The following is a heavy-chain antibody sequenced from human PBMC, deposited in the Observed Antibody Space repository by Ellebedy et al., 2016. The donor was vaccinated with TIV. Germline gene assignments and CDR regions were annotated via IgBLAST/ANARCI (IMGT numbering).Heavy chain of an antibody. CDR1: GYTFTSFA. Sequence: ASVKVSCKASGYTFTSFAIHWVRQAPGQSLAWMGWINPANGNTKYSPSMQGRVAITRDTSATTVFLELSGLRSEDTAVYYYARSMGSRSGSYGTWGQGTLVTVSS. D-gene: IGHD1-26*01. J-gene: IGHJ5*02. CDR3: ARSMGSRSGSYGT. CDR2: INPANGNT. V-gene: IGHV1-3*01.